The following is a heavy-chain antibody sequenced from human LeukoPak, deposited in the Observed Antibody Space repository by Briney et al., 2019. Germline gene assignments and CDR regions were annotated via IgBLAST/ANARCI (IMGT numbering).Heavy chain of an antibody. CDR3: ARDAGYSSSWYPYYYYYMDV. J-gene: IGHJ6*03. V-gene: IGHV1-3*01. D-gene: IGHD6-13*01. CDR1: GYTFTSYA. CDR2: INAGNGNT. Sequence: ASVKVFCKASGYTFTSYAMHWVRQAPGQRLEWMGWINAGNGNTKYSQKFQGRVTITRDTSASTAYMELSRLRSDDTAVYYCARDAGYSSSWYPYYYYYMDVWGKGTTVTVSS.